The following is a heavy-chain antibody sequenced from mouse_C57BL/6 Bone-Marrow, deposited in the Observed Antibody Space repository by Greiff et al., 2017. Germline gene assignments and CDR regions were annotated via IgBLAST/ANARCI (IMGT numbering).Heavy chain of an antibody. Sequence: QVQLQQPGAELVKPGASVKLSCKASGYTFTSYWMHWVKQRPGQGLEWIGMIHPNSGSTNYNEKFKSKATLTVDKSSSTAYMQLSSLTSKDSAVYYCAREGWLLPPFAYWGQGTLVTVSA. D-gene: IGHD2-3*01. CDR1: GYTFTSYW. CDR3: AREGWLLPPFAY. CDR2: IHPNSGST. J-gene: IGHJ3*01. V-gene: IGHV1-64*01.